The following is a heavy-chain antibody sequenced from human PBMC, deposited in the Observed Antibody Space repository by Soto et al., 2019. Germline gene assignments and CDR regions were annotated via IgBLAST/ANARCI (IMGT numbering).Heavy chain of an antibody. J-gene: IGHJ5*02. CDR3: ARDHLTTSRWPWFDP. Sequence: SETLSLTCAVSGYSISSGYYWGWIRQPPGKGLEWIGSIYHSGSTYYNPSLKSRVTISVDTSKNQFSLKLSSVTAADTAVYYCARDHLTTSRWPWFDPWGQGTLVTVSS. CDR2: IYHSGST. CDR1: GYSISSGYY. D-gene: IGHD4-17*01. V-gene: IGHV4-38-2*02.